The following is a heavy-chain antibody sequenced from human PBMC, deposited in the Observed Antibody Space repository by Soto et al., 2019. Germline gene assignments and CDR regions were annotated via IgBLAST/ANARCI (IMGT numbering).Heavy chain of an antibody. V-gene: IGHV4-34*01. CDR2: INHSGST. CDR3: ASLVYYYYYMDV. CDR1: GGSFSGYY. Sequence: QVQLQQWGAGLLKPSETLSLTCAVYGGSFSGYYWSWIRQPPGKGLEWIGEINHSGSTNYNPSLKSRVTISVDTSKNQFSLKLSSVTAADTAVYYCASLVYYYYYMDVWGKGTTVTVYS. J-gene: IGHJ6*03. D-gene: IGHD2-8*02.